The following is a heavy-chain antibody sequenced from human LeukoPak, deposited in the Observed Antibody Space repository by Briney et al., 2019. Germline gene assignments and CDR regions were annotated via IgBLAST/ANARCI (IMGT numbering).Heavy chain of an antibody. CDR3: ARVDYGDHFDY. Sequence: GGSLRLSCAASGFTVSSNSMSWVRQAPGEGLEWVSVIYSGGSTYYADSVKGRFTISRDNSKNTLFLQMNSLRAEDTAVYYCARVDYGDHFDYWGQGTLVTVSS. V-gene: IGHV3-66*01. D-gene: IGHD4-17*01. CDR1: GFTVSSNS. J-gene: IGHJ4*02. CDR2: IYSGGST.